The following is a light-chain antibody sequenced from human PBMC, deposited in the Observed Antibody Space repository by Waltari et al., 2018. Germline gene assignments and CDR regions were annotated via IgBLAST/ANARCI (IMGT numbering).Light chain of an antibody. V-gene: IGKV2-24*01. Sequence: IVMTQTALSSPVTLGQSASSHSKPIQSLVHSDGNTYLSWLQQRPRQPPRLLIYKIPNRFCGAPDRISGSGAGTEFTMKISRVEVEDVGIYYCTQAKQFPWTFGQGTKVEIK. J-gene: IGKJ1*01. CDR1: QSLVHSDGNTY. CDR3: TQAKQFPWT. CDR2: KIP.